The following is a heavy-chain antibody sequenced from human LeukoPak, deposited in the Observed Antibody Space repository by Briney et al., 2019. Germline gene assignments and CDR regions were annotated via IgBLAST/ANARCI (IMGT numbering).Heavy chain of an antibody. CDR2: ISGSRGST. Sequence: GGSLRLSCAASGFTFSSYAMNWVRQAPGKGLEWVSGISGSRGSTYYADSVKGRFTISRDNSKNTLYLQMNSLRAEDTAVYYCVKADSGYDLLFDYWGQGTLVTVSS. J-gene: IGHJ4*02. V-gene: IGHV3-23*01. CDR3: VKADSGYDLLFDY. CDR1: GFTFSSYA. D-gene: IGHD5-12*01.